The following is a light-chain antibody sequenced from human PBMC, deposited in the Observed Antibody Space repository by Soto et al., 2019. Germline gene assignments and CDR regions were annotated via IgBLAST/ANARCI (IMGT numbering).Light chain of an antibody. Sequence: DIQMTQSPSSLSASVGERVTITCRASQSISSYFNWYQQKPGKAPKLLIYAASSLQSGVPSRFSGSGSGTDFTLTISSLQPEDFATYYCQQSYSTPLFGPGTKVDIK. CDR1: QSISSY. CDR3: QQSYSTPL. V-gene: IGKV1-39*01. J-gene: IGKJ3*01. CDR2: AAS.